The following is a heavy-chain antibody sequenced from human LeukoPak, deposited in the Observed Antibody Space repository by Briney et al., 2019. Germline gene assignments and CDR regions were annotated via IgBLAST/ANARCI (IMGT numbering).Heavy chain of an antibody. V-gene: IGHV3-74*01. CDR1: GFTFSDYY. CDR2: IHSDGSIT. Sequence: GGSLRLSCAASGFTFSDYYMSWIRQAPGKGLVWVSRIHSDGSITSYADSVKGRFTVSRDNAKNTLYLQMNSLRADDTAVYYCARDRTTVTVFDYWGQGTLVTVSS. D-gene: IGHD4-17*01. J-gene: IGHJ4*02. CDR3: ARDRTTVTVFDY.